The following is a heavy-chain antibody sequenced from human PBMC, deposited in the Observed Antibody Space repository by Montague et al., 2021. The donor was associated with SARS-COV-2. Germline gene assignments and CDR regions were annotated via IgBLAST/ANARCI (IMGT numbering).Heavy chain of an antibody. CDR3: ARAAGYNWSYGYNWFDP. CDR1: GGSISGYY. D-gene: IGHD1-7*01. V-gene: IGHV4-59*01. J-gene: IGHJ5*02. CDR2: IYYSGST. Sequence: SETLSLTCTVSGGSISGYYWSWIRQPPGKGLEWIEYIYYSGSTNYNPSLKSRVTISVDTSKNQFSLKLSSVTAADTAVYYCARAAGYNWSYGYNWFDPWGQGTLVTVSS.